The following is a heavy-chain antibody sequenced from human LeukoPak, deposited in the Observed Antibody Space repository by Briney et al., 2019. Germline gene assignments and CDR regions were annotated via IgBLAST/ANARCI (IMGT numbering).Heavy chain of an antibody. CDR2: ISGSGGST. Sequence: GGSLRLSCAASGFTFSNYAMSWVRQAPGKGLEWVSAISGSGGSTYYADSVKGRFTISRDNSKNTLYLQMNSLRAEDTAVYYCARRLVRGYFDYWGQGTLVTVSS. CDR3: ARRLVRGYFDY. J-gene: IGHJ4*02. V-gene: IGHV3-23*01. D-gene: IGHD6-6*01. CDR1: GFTFSNYA.